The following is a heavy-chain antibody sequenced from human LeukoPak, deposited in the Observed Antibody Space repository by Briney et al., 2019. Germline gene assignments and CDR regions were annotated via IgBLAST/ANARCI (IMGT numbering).Heavy chain of an antibody. CDR3: ARHALGYCSGGRCPIPYYYYMDV. CDR2: IYYSGST. CDR1: GGSISSSSYY. V-gene: IGHV4-39*01. Sequence: SETLSLTCTVSGGSISSSSYYWGWIRQPPGKGLEWIGNIYYSGSTYYNPSLKSRVTISVDTSKNQFSLKLTSVTAADTAVYYCARHALGYCSGGRCPIPYYYYMDVWGKGTTVTVSS. D-gene: IGHD2-15*01. J-gene: IGHJ6*03.